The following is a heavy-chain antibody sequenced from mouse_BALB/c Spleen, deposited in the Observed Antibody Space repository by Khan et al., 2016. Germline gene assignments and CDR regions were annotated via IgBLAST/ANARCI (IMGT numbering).Heavy chain of an antibody. CDR3: ASHYYFDY. J-gene: IGHJ2*01. CDR2: ISYSGST. V-gene: IGHV3-2*02. Sequence: EVQLQEPGPGLVKPSQSLYLTCTVTGYSITSDYAWNWIRQFPGNKLDCMVYISYSGSTSYNPSLKSRVSITCDTSKNPFFLKLNYVTTEDTATSCCASHYYFDYWGQGTTITVSS. CDR1: GYSITSDYA.